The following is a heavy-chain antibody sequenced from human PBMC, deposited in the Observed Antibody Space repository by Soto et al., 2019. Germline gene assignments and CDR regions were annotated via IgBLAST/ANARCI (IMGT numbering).Heavy chain of an antibody. CDR1: GGTFSSYT. D-gene: IGHD6-6*01. V-gene: IGHV1-69*02. J-gene: IGHJ3*02. CDR3: ARGDEEYSSSSAAFDI. CDR2: IIPILGIA. Sequence: ASVKVSCKASGGTFSSYTISWVRQAPGQGLEWMGRIIPILGIANYAQKFQGRVTITADKSTSTAYMELSSLRSEDTAVYYCARGDEEYSSSSAAFDIWGQGTMVTVSS.